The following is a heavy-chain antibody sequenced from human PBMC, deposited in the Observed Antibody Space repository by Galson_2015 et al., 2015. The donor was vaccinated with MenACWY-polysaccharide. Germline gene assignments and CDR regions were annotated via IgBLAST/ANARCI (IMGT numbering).Heavy chain of an antibody. V-gene: IGHV4-39*01. J-gene: IGHJ4*02. D-gene: IGHD2-15*01. CDR2: IYYSGST. CDR1: GGSISSSSYY. CDR3: ARFGRGAADY. Sequence: SETLSLTCTVSGGSISSSSYYWGWIRQPPGKGLEWIGSIYYSGSTYYNPSLKSRVTISVDTSKNQFSLKLSSVTAADTAVYYCARFGRGAADYWGQGTLVTVSS.